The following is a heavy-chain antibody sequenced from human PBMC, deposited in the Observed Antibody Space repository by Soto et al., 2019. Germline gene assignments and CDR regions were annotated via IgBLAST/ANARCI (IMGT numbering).Heavy chain of an antibody. D-gene: IGHD3-3*01. CDR2: ISAYNGNT. J-gene: IGHJ6*02. Sequence: ASVKVSCKASGYTFTSYGISWVRQAPGQGLEWMGWISAYNGNTNYAQKLQGRVTMTTETSTSTAYMELRSLRSDDTAVYYCARDYTIFGVVIILTDYGMDVWGQGTTVTVSS. V-gene: IGHV1-18*01. CDR1: GYTFTSYG. CDR3: ARDYTIFGVVIILTDYGMDV.